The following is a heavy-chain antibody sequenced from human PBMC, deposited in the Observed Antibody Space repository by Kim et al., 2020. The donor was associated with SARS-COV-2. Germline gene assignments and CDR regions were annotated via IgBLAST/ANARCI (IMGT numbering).Heavy chain of an antibody. CDR3: ARRITMVRGVIIFFDY. V-gene: IGHV4-39*01. Sequence: NGRVTLSVDTSKNQFSLKLSSVTAADTAVYYCARRITMVRGVIIFFDYWGQGTLVTVSS. J-gene: IGHJ4*02. D-gene: IGHD3-10*01.